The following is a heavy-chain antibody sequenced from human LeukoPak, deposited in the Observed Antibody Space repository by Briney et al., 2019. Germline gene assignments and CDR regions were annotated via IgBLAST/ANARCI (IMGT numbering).Heavy chain of an antibody. CDR2: ISGSGGST. V-gene: IGHV3-23*01. J-gene: IGHJ4*02. Sequence: GGSLRLSCAASGFTFSSYAMSWVRQAPGKGLEWVSGISGSGGSTYYADSVKGRFTISRDNSKNTLYLQMNSLRADDTALYYRARGRSSEDIVMVDYWGQGTLVTVSS. CDR3: ARGRSSEDIVMVDY. CDR1: GFTFSSYA. D-gene: IGHD5-12*01.